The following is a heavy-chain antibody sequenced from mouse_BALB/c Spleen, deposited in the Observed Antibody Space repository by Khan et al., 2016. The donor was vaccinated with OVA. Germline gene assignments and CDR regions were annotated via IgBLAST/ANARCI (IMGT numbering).Heavy chain of an antibody. Sequence: QVQLQQPGTELARPGTSVKLSCKASGYIFSDYYISWVKQRTGQGLEWMGEIYPGSGNTYYNENFKGKASLTADKSSDTVYMQLSSLTSEDSADYFCARMDTTSLDYWGQGSSLTVSS. J-gene: IGHJ2*02. D-gene: IGHD6-2*01. CDR3: ARMDTTSLDY. CDR2: IYPGSGNT. V-gene: IGHV1-77*01. CDR1: GYIFSDYY.